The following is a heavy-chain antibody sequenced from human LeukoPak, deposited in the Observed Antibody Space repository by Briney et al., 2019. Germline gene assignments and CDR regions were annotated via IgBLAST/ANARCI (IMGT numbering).Heavy chain of an antibody. CDR1: GGSISPLY. CDR2: IYYSGTT. J-gene: IGHJ4*02. D-gene: IGHD3-10*01. CDR3: ARGGVAAKYYFDS. V-gene: IGHV4-59*11. Sequence: SETLSLTCTVSGGSISPLYWSWIRQPPGKGLEFIGYIYYSGTTNYNPSLKSRVTLSVDTSKNQFSLKLGSVTAADTAVYYCARGGVAAKYYFDSWGQGTLVTVSS.